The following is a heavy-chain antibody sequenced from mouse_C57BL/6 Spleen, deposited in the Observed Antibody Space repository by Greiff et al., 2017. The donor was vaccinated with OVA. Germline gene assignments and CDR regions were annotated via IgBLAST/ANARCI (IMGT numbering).Heavy chain of an antibody. J-gene: IGHJ1*03. CDR3: ARRGYGSRSYFDV. CDR2: ISYDGSN. V-gene: IGHV3-6*01. CDR1: GYSITSGYY. D-gene: IGHD1-1*01. Sequence: EVKLQESGPGLVKPSQSLSLTCSVTGYSITSGYYWNWIRQFPGNKLEWMGYISYDGSNNYNPSLKNRISITRDTSKNQFFLKLNSVTTEDTATYYCARRGYGSRSYFDVWGTGTTVTVSS.